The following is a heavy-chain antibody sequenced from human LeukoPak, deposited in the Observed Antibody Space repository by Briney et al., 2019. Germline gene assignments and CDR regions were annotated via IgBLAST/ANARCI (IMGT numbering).Heavy chain of an antibody. CDR2: IYYSGST. V-gene: IGHV4-59*08. D-gene: IGHD3-10*01. CDR3: ARIGGYFDY. Sequence: SETLSRTCTVSGGSISSYYWSWIREPPGKGLEWIGYIYYSGSTNYSPSLKSRVTISVDTSKNQFSLKLSSVTAADTAVYYCARIGGYFDYWGQGTLVTVSS. CDR1: GGSISSYY. J-gene: IGHJ4*02.